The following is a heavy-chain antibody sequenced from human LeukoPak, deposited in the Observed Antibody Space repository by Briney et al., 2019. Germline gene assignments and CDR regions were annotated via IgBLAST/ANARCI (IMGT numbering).Heavy chain of an antibody. J-gene: IGHJ4*02. D-gene: IGHD4-23*01. CDR2: ISSSGSTM. CDR3: ARDYGGSSPFDY. V-gene: IGHV3-48*03. Sequence: GGSLRLSCAASGFTFSSYEMHWVRQAPGKGLEGVSYISSSGSTMYYADSVKGRFTISRDNAKNSLYMQINSLRAEDTAVYYCARDYGGSSPFDYWGQGTLVTVSS. CDR1: GFTFSSYE.